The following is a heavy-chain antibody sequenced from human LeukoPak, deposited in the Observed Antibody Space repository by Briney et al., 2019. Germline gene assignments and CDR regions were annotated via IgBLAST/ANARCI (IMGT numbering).Heavy chain of an antibody. CDR1: GFTFSSYS. J-gene: IGHJ4*02. CDR2: ISSSSSYI. V-gene: IGHV3-21*01. Sequence: GGSLRLSCAASGFTFSSYSMNWVRQAPGKGLEWVSSISSSSSYICYADSVKGRFTISRDNAKNSLYLQMNSLRAEDTAVYYCASSRAAMVNGYWGQGTLVTVSS. D-gene: IGHD5-18*01. CDR3: ASSRAAMVNGY.